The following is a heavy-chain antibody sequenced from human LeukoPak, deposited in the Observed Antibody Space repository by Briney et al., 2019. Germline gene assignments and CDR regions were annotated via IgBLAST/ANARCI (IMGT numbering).Heavy chain of an antibody. CDR3: SRSAYYDGSGNYYDY. CDR2: ISDGGSTT. V-gene: IGHV3-74*01. J-gene: IGHJ4*02. CDR1: GFTFSSYW. D-gene: IGHD3-22*01. Sequence: GGSLILSCAASGFTFSSYWMHWVRQAPGKGLVWVSRISDGGSTTTYADSVKGRFTISRDNAKNTLYLQMNGLRAEDTAVYYCSRSAYYDGSGNYYDYWGQGTLVTVSS.